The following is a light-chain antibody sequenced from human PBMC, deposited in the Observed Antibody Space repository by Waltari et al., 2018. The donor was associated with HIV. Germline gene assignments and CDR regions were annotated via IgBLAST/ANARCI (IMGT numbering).Light chain of an antibody. J-gene: IGLJ1*01. Sequence: QSVLTQPPSASGTPGQRVTISCSGTSSNIGRNFVYWFQQHPRMAPKFPIDRSGERPSGVPARFSASKSGTSASLAISGLRSEDEADYYCAAWDDSLSGYVFGSGTEVTVL. CDR3: AAWDDSLSGYV. CDR2: RSG. V-gene: IGLV1-47*01. CDR1: SSNIGRNF.